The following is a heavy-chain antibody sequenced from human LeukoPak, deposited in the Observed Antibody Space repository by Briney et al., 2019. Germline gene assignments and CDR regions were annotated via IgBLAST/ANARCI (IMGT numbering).Heavy chain of an antibody. V-gene: IGHV4-39*01. CDR2: IYYSGST. D-gene: IGHD6-13*01. J-gene: IGHJ4*02. CDR1: GGSISSSSYY. CDR3: AYGSWYVYFDY. Sequence: SETLSLTCTVSGGSISSSSYYWGWIRQPPGKGLEWIGSIYYSGSTYYNPSLKSRVTISVDTSKNQFSLKLSSVTAADTAVYYCAYGSWYVYFDYWGQGTLVTVSS.